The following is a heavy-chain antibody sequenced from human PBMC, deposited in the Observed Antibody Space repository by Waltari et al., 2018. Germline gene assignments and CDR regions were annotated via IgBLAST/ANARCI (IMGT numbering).Heavy chain of an antibody. J-gene: IGHJ6*03. CDR3: ARGAPGGVVPAASYYYYMDV. V-gene: IGHV4-61*02. CDR2: IYTSGST. D-gene: IGHD2-2*01. Sequence: VQLQESGPGLVKPSQTLSLTCTVSGVSITSVSYYWTWIRQPARTGLEWIGRIYTSGSTNYNPSLKSRVTISVDTSKNQFSLKLSSVTAADTAVYYCARGAPGGVVPAASYYYYMDVWGKGTTVTVSS. CDR1: GVSITSVSYY.